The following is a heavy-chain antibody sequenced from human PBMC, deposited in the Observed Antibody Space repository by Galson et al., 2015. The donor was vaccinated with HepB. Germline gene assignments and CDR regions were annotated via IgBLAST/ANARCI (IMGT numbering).Heavy chain of an antibody. D-gene: IGHD3-22*01. CDR2: MYSDGSSA. CDR3: AWESSGYYPDAFDI. Sequence: CAASGFTFSSYWMHWVRQVPGKGLVWVSRMYSDGSSANYADSVKGRFTISRDNAKNTLYLQMNSLRAEDTAVYYCAWESSGYYPDAFDIWGQGTMVTVSS. CDR1: GFTFSSYW. V-gene: IGHV3-74*01. J-gene: IGHJ3*02.